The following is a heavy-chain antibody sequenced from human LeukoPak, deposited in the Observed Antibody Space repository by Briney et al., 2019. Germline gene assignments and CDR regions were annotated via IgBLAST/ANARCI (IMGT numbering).Heavy chain of an antibody. CDR1: GGSISSGGYY. V-gene: IGHV4-30-2*01. Sequence: PSQTLSLTCTVSGGSISSGGYYWSWIRQPPGKGLEWIGYIYHSGSTYYNPSLKSRVTISVDRSKNQFSLKLSSVTAADTAVYYCARYISSPYYFDYWGQGTLVTVSS. J-gene: IGHJ4*02. D-gene: IGHD3-9*01. CDR2: IYHSGST. CDR3: ARYISSPYYFDY.